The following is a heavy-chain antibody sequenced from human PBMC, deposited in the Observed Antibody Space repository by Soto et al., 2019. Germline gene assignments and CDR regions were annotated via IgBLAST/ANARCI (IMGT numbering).Heavy chain of an antibody. V-gene: IGHV1-2*02. D-gene: IGHD3-9*01. Sequence: ASVKVSCKASGYIFTGYHIHWVRQAPGRGLGWMGWINPNSGDTEYAQNFQGRVTMTRDTSFNLVYMEMSGLMSDDTAVYYCARDARGTRGFDEMDIWGQGTTVTVSS. CDR3: ARDARGTRGFDEMDI. CDR1: GYIFTGYH. J-gene: IGHJ6*02. CDR2: INPNSGDT.